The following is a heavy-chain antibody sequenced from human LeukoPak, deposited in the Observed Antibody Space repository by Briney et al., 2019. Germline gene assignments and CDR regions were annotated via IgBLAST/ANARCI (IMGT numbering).Heavy chain of an antibody. D-gene: IGHD2-2*01. J-gene: IGHJ3*02. V-gene: IGHV3-23*01. CDR3: AKYTDNDFFSRSAAFDI. Sequence: GGSLRLSCAASGFTFSSYAMSWVRQAPGKGLEWVSAISGSGASTYYVDSVKGRFTISRDNSRNTLYLQMNSLRAEDTAVYYCAKYTDNDFFSRSAAFDIWGQGTTVTVSS. CDR1: GFTFSSYA. CDR2: ISGSGAST.